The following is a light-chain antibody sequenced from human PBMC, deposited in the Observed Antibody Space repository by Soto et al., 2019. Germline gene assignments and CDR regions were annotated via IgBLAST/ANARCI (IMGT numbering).Light chain of an antibody. Sequence: QAVVTQPPSVSGAPGQRVTISCTGSSSNIGAGYDVHWYQQLPGTAPKLLIYDNNNRPSGVPDRFSGSKSGTSASLAIAGLQAEDEADYYCQSYDTSLGGHVVFGGGTKLTVL. CDR2: DNN. CDR3: QSYDTSLGGHVV. V-gene: IGLV1-40*01. CDR1: SSNIGAGYD. J-gene: IGLJ2*01.